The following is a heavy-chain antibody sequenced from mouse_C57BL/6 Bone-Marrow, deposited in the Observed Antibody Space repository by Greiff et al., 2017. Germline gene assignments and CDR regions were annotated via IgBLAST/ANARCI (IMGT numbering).Heavy chain of an antibody. CDR2: ISSGGSYT. J-gene: IGHJ4*01. Sequence: EVQVVESGGDLVKPGGSLKLSCAASGFTFSSYGMSWVRQTPDKRLEWVATISSGGSYTYYPDSVKGRFTISRDNAKNTLYLQMSSLKSEDTAMYYCARQSSYDYYAMDYWGQGTSVTVSS. D-gene: IGHD1-1*01. CDR3: ARQSSYDYYAMDY. V-gene: IGHV5-6*01. CDR1: GFTFSSYG.